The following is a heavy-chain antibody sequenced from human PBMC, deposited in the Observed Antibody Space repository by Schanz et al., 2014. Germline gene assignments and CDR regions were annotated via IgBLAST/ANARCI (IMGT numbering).Heavy chain of an antibody. CDR3: AKVVASGPTTGPFDP. Sequence: VQLVESGGGLIQPGGSLRLSCEASGFTFSTSAMSWVRQAPGKGLEWVAFIWSDGSRTYHAESVKGRFTISRDNSRNTLYLQMDSLRDEDTALYYCAKVVASGPTTGPFDPWGQGTLVTVSS. CDR1: GFTFSTSA. CDR2: IWSDGSRT. V-gene: IGHV3-30*02. D-gene: IGHD1-26*01. J-gene: IGHJ5*02.